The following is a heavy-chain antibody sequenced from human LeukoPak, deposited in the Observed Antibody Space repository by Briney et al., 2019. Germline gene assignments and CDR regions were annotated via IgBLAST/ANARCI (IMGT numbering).Heavy chain of an antibody. Sequence: GGSLRLFCAASGFTFNTYSMNWVRQAPGKGLEWVSYISSSSTTIYYADSVKGRFTISRDNAKNSLYLHMNSLRVEDTAVYYCVRGLRMEGYWGQGTLVTVSS. V-gene: IGHV3-48*01. CDR1: GFTFNTYS. CDR2: ISSSSTTI. J-gene: IGHJ4*02. D-gene: IGHD1-1*01. CDR3: VRGLRMEGY.